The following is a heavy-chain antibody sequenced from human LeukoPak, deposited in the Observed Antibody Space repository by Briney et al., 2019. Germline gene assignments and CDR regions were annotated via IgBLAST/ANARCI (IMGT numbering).Heavy chain of an antibody. CDR1: GYTFTIYD. D-gene: IGHD2-2*01. CDR3: ARKGPANYYYYYMDV. J-gene: IGHJ6*03. Sequence: ASVTVSCKASGYTFTIYDINWVRQATGQGLEWMGWMNPNSGNTGYAQKFQGRVTMTRNTSISTAYMELSSLRSEDTAVYFCARKGPANYYYYYMDVWGKGTTVTVSS. V-gene: IGHV1-8*01. CDR2: MNPNSGNT.